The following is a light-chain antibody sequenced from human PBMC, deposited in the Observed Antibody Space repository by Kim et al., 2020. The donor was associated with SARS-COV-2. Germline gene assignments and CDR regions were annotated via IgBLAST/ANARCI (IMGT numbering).Light chain of an antibody. Sequence: AYVGDRVTITCRASQTINSLLNWYQQKPGKAPKLLIYATYSLQSGVPSRFRGSGSGTDFTLTISSLQPEDFATYYCQQSFSFPRTFGGGTKVDIK. CDR3: QQSFSFPRT. J-gene: IGKJ4*01. V-gene: IGKV1-39*01. CDR2: ATY. CDR1: QTINSL.